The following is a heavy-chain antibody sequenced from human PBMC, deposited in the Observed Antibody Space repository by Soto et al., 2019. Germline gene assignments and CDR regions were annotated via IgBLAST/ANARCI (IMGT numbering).Heavy chain of an antibody. Sequence: ASVKVSCKASGGTFSSYDISWVRQAPGQGLEWMGGIIPIFGTANYAQKFQGRVTITADESTSTAYMELSSLRFEDTAVYYCASPREVRGVSTKYYFDYWGQGTLVTVSS. CDR1: GGTFSSYD. CDR3: ASPREVRGVSTKYYFDY. J-gene: IGHJ4*02. V-gene: IGHV1-69*13. D-gene: IGHD3-10*01. CDR2: IIPIFGTA.